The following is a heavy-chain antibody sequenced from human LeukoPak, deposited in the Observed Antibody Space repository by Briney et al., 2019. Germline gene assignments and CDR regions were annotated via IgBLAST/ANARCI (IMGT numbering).Heavy chain of an antibody. CDR1: GFPFSSYA. CDR2: IAGSDGFT. J-gene: IGHJ4*02. CDR3: VRSLDY. V-gene: IGHV3-23*01. Sequence: AGGSLRLSCAASGFPFSSYAMSWVRQAPGKGLEWVSVIAGSDGFTQYADSVKGRFTISRDNSKNTVYLQMNRLRVEDTALYYCVRSLDYWGQGTLVTVSS.